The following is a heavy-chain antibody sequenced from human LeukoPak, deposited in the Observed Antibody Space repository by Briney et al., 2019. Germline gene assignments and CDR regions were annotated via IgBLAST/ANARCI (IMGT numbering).Heavy chain of an antibody. D-gene: IGHD2-15*01. CDR1: GGSFSGYY. CDR3: ARDLGYSIPFDY. CDR2: INHSGST. J-gene: IGHJ4*02. Sequence: SETLSLTCAVYGGSFSGYYWSWIRQPPGKGLEWIGEINHSGSTNYNPSLKSRVTISVDTSKSQFSLKLSSVTAADTAVYYCARDLGYSIPFDYWGQGTLVTVSS. V-gene: IGHV4-34*01.